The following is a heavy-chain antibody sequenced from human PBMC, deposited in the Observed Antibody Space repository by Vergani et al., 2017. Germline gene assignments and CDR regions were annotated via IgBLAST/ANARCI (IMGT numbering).Heavy chain of an antibody. J-gene: IGHJ4*02. CDR1: GGTFSSYA. V-gene: IGHV1-69*12. CDR3: ATGSCSSTSCYADY. CDR2: IIPIFGTA. Sequence: QVQLVQSGAEVKKPGSSVKVSCKASGGTFSSYAISWVRQAPGQGLEWMGGIIPIFGTANYAQKFQGRVMITADESTSTAYMELSSLRSEDTAVYYCATGSCSSTSCYADYWGQGTLVTVSS. D-gene: IGHD2-2*01.